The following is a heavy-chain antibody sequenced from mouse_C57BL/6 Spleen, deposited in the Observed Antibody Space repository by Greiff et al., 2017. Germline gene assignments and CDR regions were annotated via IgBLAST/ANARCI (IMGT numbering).Heavy chain of an antibody. V-gene: IGHV7-3*01. D-gene: IGHD1-1*01. Sequence: EVKLQESGGGLVQPGGSLSLSCAASGFTFTDYYMSWVRQPPGKALEWLGFIRNKANGYTTEYSASVKGRFTISRDNSQSILYLQMNALRAEDSATYYCARSYLDFDYWGQGTTLTVSS. CDR1: GFTFTDYY. CDR3: ARSYLDFDY. CDR2: IRNKANGYTT. J-gene: IGHJ2*01.